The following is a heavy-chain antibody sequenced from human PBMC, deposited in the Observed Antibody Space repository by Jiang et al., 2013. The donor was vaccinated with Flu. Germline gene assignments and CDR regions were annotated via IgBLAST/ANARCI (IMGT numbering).Heavy chain of an antibody. CDR2: ISDSSDTI. CDR1: GFTFSSYS. D-gene: IGHD5/OR15-5a*01. Sequence: VQLVESGGGLVQPGGSLRLTCAASGFTFSSYSMNWVRQAPGKGLEWVSYISDSSDTIYYADSLKDRFTISRDNAKYSLYLQMNSLRDDDTAVYYCARERVYGGRDYWGQGTLVTVSS. V-gene: IGHV3-48*02. J-gene: IGHJ4*02. CDR3: ARERVYGGRDY.